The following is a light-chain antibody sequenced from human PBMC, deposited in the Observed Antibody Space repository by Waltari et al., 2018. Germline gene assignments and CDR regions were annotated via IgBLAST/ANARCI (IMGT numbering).Light chain of an antibody. CDR3: QHYYSSPYT. CDR1: QSVLDPSNTKIS. CDR2: WAS. J-gene: IGKJ2*01. V-gene: IGKV4-1*01. Sequence: DIVMTQSPDSLAVSLGDRATNHCKSSQSVLDPSNTKISLALYQLRPGQPPNLLIYWASTRQSGVPDRFSGSGSGTEFTLTISSLQAEDVAVYYCQHYYSSPYTFGQGTKLEIK.